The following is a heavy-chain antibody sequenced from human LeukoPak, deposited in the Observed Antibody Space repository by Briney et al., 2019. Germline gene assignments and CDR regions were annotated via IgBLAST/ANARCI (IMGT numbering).Heavy chain of an antibody. Sequence: PSDTLSLTRTLCGGSHRFYQGMWPPQPPGEGLEGRGYIPYSGTTNHPPPLKRRHPISVDTSKNHLSLNLSSVSPAHTAVFYCGRGGWGSGWHYYMDVWGKGTTVTVSS. CDR1: GGSHRFYQ. V-gene: IGHV4-59*12. D-gene: IGHD6-19*01. CDR3: GRGGWGSGWHYYMDV. CDR2: IPYSGTT. J-gene: IGHJ6*03.